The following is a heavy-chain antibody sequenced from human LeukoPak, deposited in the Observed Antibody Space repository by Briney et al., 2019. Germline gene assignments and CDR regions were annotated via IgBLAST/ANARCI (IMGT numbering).Heavy chain of an antibody. CDR1: GFTFSSYA. V-gene: IGHV3-23*01. Sequence: GGSLRLSCAASGFTFSSYAMSWVRQAPGKGLEWVSAISGSGGSTYYADSVKGRFTISRDNSKNTLYLQMNSLRAEDTAVYYCAKFLPTHIVVANYYFDYWGQGTLVSVSS. J-gene: IGHJ4*02. CDR2: ISGSGGST. D-gene: IGHD2-21*01. CDR3: AKFLPTHIVVANYYFDY.